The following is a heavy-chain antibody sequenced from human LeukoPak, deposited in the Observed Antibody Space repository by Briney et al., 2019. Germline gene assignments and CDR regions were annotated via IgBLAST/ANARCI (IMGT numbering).Heavy chain of an antibody. Sequence: GGSLRLSCAASGFTFSSYAMHWVRQAPGKGLEWVAVISYDGSNKYYADSVKGRFTISRDNSKNTLYLQVNSPRAEDTAVYYCARDGRSSGWYQGFDYWGQGTLVTVSS. CDR1: GFTFSSYA. CDR3: ARDGRSSGWYQGFDY. J-gene: IGHJ4*02. D-gene: IGHD6-19*01. CDR2: ISYDGSNK. V-gene: IGHV3-30-3*01.